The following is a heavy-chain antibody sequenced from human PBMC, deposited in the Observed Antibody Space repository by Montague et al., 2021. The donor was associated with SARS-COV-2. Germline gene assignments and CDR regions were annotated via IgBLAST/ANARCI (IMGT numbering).Heavy chain of an antibody. CDR3: ARPGSGYSYGSGAFDY. J-gene: IGHJ4*02. D-gene: IGHD5-18*01. CDR2: IYYTENT. Sequence: SETLSLTCTVPGGSISNSIYYWDWIRQPPGKGLEWIGSIYYTENTYYXPSLKSRVTISIDTSKNQFFLKLSSVTAADTAVYYCARPGSGYSYGSGAFDYWGQGTLVTVSS. CDR1: GGSISNSIYY. V-gene: IGHV4-39*01.